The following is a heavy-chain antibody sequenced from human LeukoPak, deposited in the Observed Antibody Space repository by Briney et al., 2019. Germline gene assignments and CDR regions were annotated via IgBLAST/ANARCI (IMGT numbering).Heavy chain of an antibody. V-gene: IGHV3-43*02. J-gene: IGHJ4*02. CDR2: ISGDGITT. CDR3: AKSRDGYNIIDY. Sequence: GGSLRLSCAASGFIFYDYPMHWIRQAPGKGLEWLCLISGDGITTYCADSVKGRFAISRDNSRNTLYLQMNSLRADDTAVYYCAKSRDGYNIIDYWGQGTLAIVSS. CDR1: GFIFYDYP. D-gene: IGHD5-24*01.